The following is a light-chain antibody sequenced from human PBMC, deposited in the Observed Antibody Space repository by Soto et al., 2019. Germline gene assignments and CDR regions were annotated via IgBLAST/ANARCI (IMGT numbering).Light chain of an antibody. CDR1: QRISSW. V-gene: IGKV1-5*03. J-gene: IGKJ3*01. CDR2: KAS. CDR3: QQSFT. Sequence: DIQMTQSPSTLSASVGDRVTITCRASQRISSWLAWYQQKPGKAPNLLIYKASSLESGVPSRFSGSGSGTEFTLTISSLQPDDFATYYCQQSFTFGPGTKVDIK.